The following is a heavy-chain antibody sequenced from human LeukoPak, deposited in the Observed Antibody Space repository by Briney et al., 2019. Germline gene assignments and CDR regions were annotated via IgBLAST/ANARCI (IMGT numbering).Heavy chain of an antibody. CDR1: GGSISSCY. D-gene: IGHD3-22*01. CDR3: ARDQYYYDSSGYYKNWFDP. CDR2: IYTSGST. J-gene: IGHJ5*02. V-gene: IGHV4-4*07. Sequence: SETLSLTCTVSGGSISSCYWSWIRQPAGKGLEWIGRIYTSGSTNYNPSLKSRVTMSVDTSKNQFSLKLSSVTAADTAVYYCARDQYYYDSSGYYKNWFDPWGQGTLVTVSS.